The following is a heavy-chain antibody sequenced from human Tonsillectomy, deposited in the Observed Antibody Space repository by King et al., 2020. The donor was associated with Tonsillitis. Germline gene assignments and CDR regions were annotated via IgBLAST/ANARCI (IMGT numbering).Heavy chain of an antibody. Sequence: VQLVESGGGVVQPGGSLRLSCAASGFTFSSYGMHWVRQAPGKGLEWVAFIRYDGSNKYYADSVKGRFTISRDNSKNTLYLQMNSLRAEDTAVYYCAKDRLTYWGGDCYSPLDYGGQGTLVTVSS. D-gene: IGHD2-21*02. J-gene: IGHJ4*02. V-gene: IGHV3-30*02. CDR2: IRYDGSNK. CDR1: GFTFSSYG. CDR3: AKDRLTYWGGDCYSPLDY.